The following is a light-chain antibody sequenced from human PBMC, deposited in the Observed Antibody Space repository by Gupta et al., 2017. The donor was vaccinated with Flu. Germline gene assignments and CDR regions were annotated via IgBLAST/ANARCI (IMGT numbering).Light chain of an antibody. V-gene: IGLV3-19*01. J-gene: IGLJ2*01. CDR2: GKN. Sequence: SSELTQAPAVSVALGQTVRISLQGDSLRSYYASWYQQKPGQAPVLIIYGKNNRLSGIPDRFSFSSSGNTASLTITRAQAEDEADYYCNSRDSSDNHLSVVFGGGTKLTVL. CDR3: NSRDSSDNHLSVV. CDR1: SLRSYY.